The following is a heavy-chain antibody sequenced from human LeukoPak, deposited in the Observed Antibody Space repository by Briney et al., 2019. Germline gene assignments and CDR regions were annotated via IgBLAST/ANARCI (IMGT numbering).Heavy chain of an antibody. CDR3: ARDEGGQLNYFDY. CDR2: IYYSGST. Sequence: SSETLSLTCTVSGGSIRSYYWNWTRQSPGKTLEWIGYIYYSGSTNYNPSLKSRVTISVDTSKSQFSLKLSSVTAADTAVYYCARDEGGQLNYFDYWGQGTLVTVSS. D-gene: IGHD2-2*01. CDR1: GGSIRSYY. J-gene: IGHJ4*02. V-gene: IGHV4-59*01.